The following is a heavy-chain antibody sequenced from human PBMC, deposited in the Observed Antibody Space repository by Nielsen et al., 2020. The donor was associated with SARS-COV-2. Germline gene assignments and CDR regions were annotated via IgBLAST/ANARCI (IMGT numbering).Heavy chain of an antibody. D-gene: IGHD6-19*01. J-gene: IGHJ4*02. Sequence: SETLSLTCTVSGGSISSGGYYWSWIRQHPGKGLEWIGYIYYSGSTYYNPSLKSRVTISVDTSKNQFSLKLSSVTAADTAVYYCARDRSIGWLPSDFDSWGQGTLVTVSS. CDR2: IYYSGST. CDR1: GGSISSGGYY. CDR3: ARDRSIGWLPSDFDS. V-gene: IGHV4-31*03.